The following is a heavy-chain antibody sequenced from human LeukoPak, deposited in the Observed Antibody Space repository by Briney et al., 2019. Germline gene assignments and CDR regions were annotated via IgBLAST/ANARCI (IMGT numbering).Heavy chain of an antibody. CDR2: ISRSGSTK. V-gene: IGHV3-11*01. D-gene: IGHD2-15*01. CDR3: ARVLRYCSGGNCYSGGLGYMDV. CDR1: GFTFSDYN. J-gene: IGHJ6*03. Sequence: GGPLRLSCAASGFTFSDYNMRWIRKAPGKALEWVSSISRSGSTKYYADSVKGRFTISRDNAKNSLFLQMNSLRAEDTAVYYCARVLRYCSGGNCYSGGLGYMDVWGKGTTVTISS.